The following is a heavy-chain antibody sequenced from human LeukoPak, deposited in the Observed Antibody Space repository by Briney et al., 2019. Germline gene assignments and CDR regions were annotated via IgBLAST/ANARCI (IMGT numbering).Heavy chain of an antibody. D-gene: IGHD2-2*03. Sequence: SETLSLTCTVSGGSISSYYWSWIRQPPGKGLEWIGYIYYSGSTNYNPSLKSRVTISVDTSKNQFSLKLSSVTAADTAVYYCARGGYCSSTSCYFSSENWFDPWGQGILVTVSS. CDR2: IYYSGST. J-gene: IGHJ5*02. CDR3: ARGGYCSSTSCYFSSENWFDP. CDR1: GGSISSYY. V-gene: IGHV4-59*01.